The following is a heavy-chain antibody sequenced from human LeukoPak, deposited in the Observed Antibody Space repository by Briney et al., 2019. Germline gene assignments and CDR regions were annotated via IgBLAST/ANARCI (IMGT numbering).Heavy chain of an antibody. J-gene: IGHJ4*02. Sequence: SGGSLRLSCAASGFDFSIYRMNWVRQAPGKGLEWVGRIKSNSDGGTTDYAAPVKGRFTISRDDSKHTVYLQMDSLKIEDTAVYYCSTLLHWGQGALVTVSS. V-gene: IGHV3-15*01. CDR3: STLLH. CDR1: GFDFSIYR. CDR2: IKSNSDGGTT.